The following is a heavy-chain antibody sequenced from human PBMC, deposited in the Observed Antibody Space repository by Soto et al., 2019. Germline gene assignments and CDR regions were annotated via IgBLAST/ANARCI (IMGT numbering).Heavy chain of an antibody. J-gene: IGHJ4*02. CDR3: TQIYGSGSWGWYFHS. CDR1: GFSLTTTGVG. CDR2: VFWDDGE. D-gene: IGHD6-13*01. V-gene: IGHV2-5*02. Sequence: QITLRESGPSLVKPTETLTLTCTFSGFSLTTTGVGVGWIRQPPGKALEWLAVVFWDDGERYSPSLKSRVTIAKDTSKTQVVLTMTNMAPVDTATYYCTQIYGSGSWGWYFHSWGQGTLVTVSS.